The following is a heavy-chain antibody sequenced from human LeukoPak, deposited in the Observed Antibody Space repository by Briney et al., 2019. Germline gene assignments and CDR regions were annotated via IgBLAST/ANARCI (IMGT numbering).Heavy chain of an antibody. Sequence: PGGSLRLSCAASGFTLSGDYMSWVRQAPGKGLEWVSVIFGAGTTYYADSVKGRFTISRDNSKNTLYLQMNSLRAEDTAVYYCARVEGFLLSPYYYYGMDVWGQGTTVTVSS. D-gene: IGHD3-3*01. V-gene: IGHV3-53*01. CDR1: GFTLSGDY. CDR3: ARVEGFLLSPYYYYGMDV. CDR2: IFGAGTT. J-gene: IGHJ6*02.